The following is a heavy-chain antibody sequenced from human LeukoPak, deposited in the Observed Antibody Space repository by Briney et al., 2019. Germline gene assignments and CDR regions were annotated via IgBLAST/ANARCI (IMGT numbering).Heavy chain of an antibody. V-gene: IGHV4-59*01. CDR2: IYYSGST. CDR3: SRDPGGEGFDY. J-gene: IGHJ4*02. Sequence: SETLSLTCTVSGGSISSYYWSWIRQPPGKGLEWIGYIYYSGSTNYNPSLKSRVTISVDTSKNQFSLKLSSVTAADTAVYYCSRDPGGEGFDYWGQGTLVTVSS. D-gene: IGHD3-16*01. CDR1: GGSISSYY.